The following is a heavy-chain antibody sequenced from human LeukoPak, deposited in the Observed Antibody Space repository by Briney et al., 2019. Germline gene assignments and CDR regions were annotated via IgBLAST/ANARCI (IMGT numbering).Heavy chain of an antibody. Sequence: PSQTLSLTCTVSGGSISSGDYYWSWIRQPPGKGLEWIGYIYYSGSTYYNPSLKSRVTISVDTSKNQLSLKLSSVTAADTAVYYCARSFRVVTAYYFDYWGQGTLVTVSS. V-gene: IGHV4-30-4*01. D-gene: IGHD2-21*02. CDR1: GGSISSGDYY. CDR2: IYYSGST. J-gene: IGHJ4*02. CDR3: ARSFRVVTAYYFDY.